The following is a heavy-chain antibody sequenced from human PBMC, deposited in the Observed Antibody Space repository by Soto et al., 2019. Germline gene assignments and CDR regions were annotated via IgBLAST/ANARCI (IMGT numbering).Heavy chain of an antibody. CDR1: SDCISGYY. D-gene: IGHD6-19*01. V-gene: IGHV4-59*01. J-gene: IGHJ4*02. CDR2: IYYSGSI. Sequence: SETLSLTCTVSSDCISGYYWAWVRQPPERGLEWIGYIYYSGSINYNPSLKSRVTISVDPSKNQFSLRLSSVTAADTAVYYCAKSLWDTSGWKTDYWGQGTLVTVSS. CDR3: AKSLWDTSGWKTDY.